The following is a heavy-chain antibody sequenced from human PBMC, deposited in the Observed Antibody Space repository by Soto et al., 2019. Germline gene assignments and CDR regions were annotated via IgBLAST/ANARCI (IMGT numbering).Heavy chain of an antibody. J-gene: IGHJ6*02. CDR2: IYYSGST. Sequence: SEALCLTCTVSGGSISSSSYYWGWIRQPPGKGLEWIGSIYYSGSTYYNPSLKSRVTISVDTSKNQFSLKLSSVTAADTAVYYCARHRGRSWVYYYGMDVWCQGTTVT. V-gene: IGHV4-39*01. CDR3: ARHRGRSWVYYYGMDV. CDR1: GGSISSSSYY. D-gene: IGHD6-13*01.